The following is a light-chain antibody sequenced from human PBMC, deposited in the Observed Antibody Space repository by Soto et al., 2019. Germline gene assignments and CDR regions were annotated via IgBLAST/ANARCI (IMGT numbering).Light chain of an antibody. J-gene: IGLJ2*01. Sequence: SVLTQPPSASGTPGQRVTISCSGSSSNIGSNTVNWYQQVPGTAPKLLIYSNNQRPSGVPDRFSGSKSGTSASLAISGLQSEDEADYYCAAWDDSLNGVVFGGGTKLTVL. V-gene: IGLV1-44*01. CDR2: SNN. CDR1: SSNIGSNT. CDR3: AAWDDSLNGVV.